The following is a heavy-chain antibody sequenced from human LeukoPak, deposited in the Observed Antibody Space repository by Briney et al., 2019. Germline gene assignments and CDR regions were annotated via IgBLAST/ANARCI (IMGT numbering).Heavy chain of an antibody. CDR3: ARVDYYGSGSYGFDY. CDR2: IYYSGST. J-gene: IGHJ4*02. Sequence: SETLSLTCTVSGGSISSYYWSWIRQPPGKGLEWIGYIYYSGSTNYNPSLKSRVTISVDTSKNQFPLKLSSVTAADTAVYYCARVDYYGSGSYGFDYWGQGTLVTVSS. V-gene: IGHV4-59*01. D-gene: IGHD3-10*01. CDR1: GGSISSYY.